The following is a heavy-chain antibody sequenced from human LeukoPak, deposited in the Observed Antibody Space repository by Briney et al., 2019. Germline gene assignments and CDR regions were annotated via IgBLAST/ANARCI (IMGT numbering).Heavy chain of an antibody. Sequence: ASVKVSCKASGYTFTSYYVHWVRQAPGQGLEWMGIINPSGGSTNYAQKFQGRITMTRDTSTSTAYMELSSLRSEDTAVYYCARGTFGVVPDYWGQGTLVTVSS. CDR3: ARGTFGVVPDY. CDR1: GYTFTSYY. J-gene: IGHJ4*02. D-gene: IGHD3-3*01. CDR2: INPSGGST. V-gene: IGHV1-46*01.